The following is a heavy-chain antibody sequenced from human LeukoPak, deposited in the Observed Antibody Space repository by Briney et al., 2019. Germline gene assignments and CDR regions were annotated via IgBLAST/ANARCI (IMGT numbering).Heavy chain of an antibody. CDR1: GGSISSGGYY. CDR3: AREPGSIAARRGVGYFDY. D-gene: IGHD6-6*01. J-gene: IGHJ4*02. Sequence: SETLSLTCTVSGGSISSGGYYWSWIRQPPGKGLEWIRYIYHSGSTYYNPSLKSRVTISVDRSKNQFSLKLSSVTAADTAVYYCAREPGSIAARRGVGYFDYWGQGTLVTVSS. V-gene: IGHV4-30-2*01. CDR2: IYHSGST.